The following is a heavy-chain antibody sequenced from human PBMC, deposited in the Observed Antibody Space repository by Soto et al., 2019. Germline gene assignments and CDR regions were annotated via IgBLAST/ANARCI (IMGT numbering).Heavy chain of an antibody. D-gene: IGHD2-15*01. V-gene: IGHV3-33*01. J-gene: IGHJ4*02. Sequence: QVQLVESGGGVVQSGRSLRLSCTASGFSFSSYAMHWVRQAPGNGLEWVAIIWYDGSKTIYADSVKGRFTISRDNPKNTLFLQINSLRVEDTAVYYCGRVHENYCSGGSCYSGGIDYWGQGTLVTVSS. CDR1: GFSFSSYA. CDR2: IWYDGSKT. CDR3: GRVHENYCSGGSCYSGGIDY.